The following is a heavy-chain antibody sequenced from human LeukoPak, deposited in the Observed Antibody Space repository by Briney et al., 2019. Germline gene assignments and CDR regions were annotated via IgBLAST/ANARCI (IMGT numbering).Heavy chain of an antibody. J-gene: IGHJ4*02. Sequence: PGGSLRLSCAASGFTLTTYAMSWVRQAPGKGLEWVXXXSGSGGSTYYADSVKGRFTISGDNSKNTLYLQMNGLRAEDTAVYYCPKDRVAAAGIGEFDYWGQGTLVTVSS. D-gene: IGHD6-13*01. CDR1: GFTLTTYA. V-gene: IGHV3-23*01. CDR2: XSGSGGST. CDR3: PKDRVAAAGIGEFDY.